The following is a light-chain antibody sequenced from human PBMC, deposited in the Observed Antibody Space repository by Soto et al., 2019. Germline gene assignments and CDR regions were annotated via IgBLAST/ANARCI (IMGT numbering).Light chain of an antibody. CDR2: GAS. Sequence: EIVLTQSPATLSSFPGDRVTLSCRASQSVSSNLAWYQQKPGQAPRLLIYGASPRATGIPARFSGSGSGTVFTLTISSLQSEDFGVYYCQQYNKWPWTFGQGTKVDIK. CDR1: QSVSSN. V-gene: IGKV3-15*01. CDR3: QQYNKWPWT. J-gene: IGKJ1*01.